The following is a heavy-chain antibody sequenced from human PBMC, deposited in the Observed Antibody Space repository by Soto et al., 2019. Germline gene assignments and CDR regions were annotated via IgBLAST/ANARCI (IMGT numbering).Heavy chain of an antibody. V-gene: IGHV5-51*01. CDR3: ARTAAAGKYYYGMDV. CDR1: GYTFTSYW. D-gene: IGHD6-13*01. J-gene: IGHJ6*02. CDR2: IYPGDSDT. Sequence: GESLKISCGGSGYTFTSYWIGWVRQMPGKGLECMGIIYPGDSDTRYSPSFQGQVTISADKSISTAYLQWSSLKASDTAMYYCARTAAAGKYYYGMDVWGQGTTVTSP.